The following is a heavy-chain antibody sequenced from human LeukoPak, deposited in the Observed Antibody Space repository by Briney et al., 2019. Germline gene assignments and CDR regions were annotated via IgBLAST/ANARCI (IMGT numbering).Heavy chain of an antibody. V-gene: IGHV4-39*07. CDR2: IYSSGST. D-gene: IGHD3-10*01. Sequence: SETLSLTCSVSGASISSGSNYWGWIRQPPGKTLEWIGSIYSSGSTYYNSSLQSRVIIIIDTPKNHLSLTLSSVTAADTAVYYCARFRAGVGEPYGDYWGQGTLVTVSS. CDR1: GASISSGSNY. CDR3: ARFRAGVGEPYGDY. J-gene: IGHJ4*02.